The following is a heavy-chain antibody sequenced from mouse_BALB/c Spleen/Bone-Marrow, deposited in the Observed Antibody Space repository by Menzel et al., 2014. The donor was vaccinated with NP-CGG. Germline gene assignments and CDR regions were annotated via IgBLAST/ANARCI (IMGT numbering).Heavy chain of an antibody. D-gene: IGHD1-1*01. J-gene: IGHJ2*01. CDR2: MSSSGST. CDR1: GYSITSDYA. CDR3: ARDYYGSSYFDY. V-gene: IGHV3-2*02. Sequence: EVKVEESGPGLVKPSQSLSLTCTVTGYSITSDYAWNWIRQFPGNKLEWMGYMSSSGSTSYRPSLKSRISITRDTSKNQFFLQLNSETAEDTGTYYCARDYYGSSYFDYWGQGTTLTVSS.